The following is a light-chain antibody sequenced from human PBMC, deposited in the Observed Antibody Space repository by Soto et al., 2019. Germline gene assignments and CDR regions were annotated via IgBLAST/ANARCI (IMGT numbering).Light chain of an antibody. CDR1: SSDVGTYDL. CDR3: CSFAGSNSWV. J-gene: IGLJ3*02. Sequence: QSVLTQPASVSGSPGQSITISCTGSSSDVGTYDLVSWYQHHPGAAPKLMIYEATRRPSGISNRFSGTKSGHTASLTISGLQAEDEAYYYCCSFAGSNSWVFGGGTKLTVL. V-gene: IGLV2-23*01. CDR2: EAT.